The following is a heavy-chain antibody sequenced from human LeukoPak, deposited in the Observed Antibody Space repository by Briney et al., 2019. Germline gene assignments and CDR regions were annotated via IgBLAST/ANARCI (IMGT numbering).Heavy chain of an antibody. CDR2: IKKDGSEK. V-gene: IGHV3-7*01. CDR1: GFTLSSYW. Sequence: GGSLRLSCEASGFTLSSYWMSWVRQAPGKGLEWVANIKKDGSEKSYVDSVKGRFTSSRDNAKNSLYLQMNSLRVEDTAVYYCARLLGYDFWTGYYKVYYYNGMDVWDQGTTVTVSS. CDR3: ARLLGYDFWTGYYKVYYYNGMDV. J-gene: IGHJ6*02. D-gene: IGHD3-3*01.